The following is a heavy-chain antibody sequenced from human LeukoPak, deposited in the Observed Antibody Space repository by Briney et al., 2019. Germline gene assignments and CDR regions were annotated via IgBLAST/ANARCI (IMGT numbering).Heavy chain of an antibody. CDR1: GFTFSSYS. J-gene: IGHJ5*02. Sequence: GGSLRLSCAASGFTFSSYSMNWVRQAPGKGLEWVSSISSSSSYIYYADSVKGRFTISRDNAKNSLYLQMNSLRAEDTAVYYCARVSEAGDYGVWFDTWGQGTLVTVSS. V-gene: IGHV3-21*01. CDR2: ISSSSSYI. CDR3: ARVSEAGDYGVWFDT. D-gene: IGHD7-27*01.